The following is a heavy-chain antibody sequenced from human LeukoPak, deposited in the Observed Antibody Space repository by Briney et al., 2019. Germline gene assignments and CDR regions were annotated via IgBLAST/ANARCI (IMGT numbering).Heavy chain of an antibody. D-gene: IGHD3-22*01. J-gene: IGHJ3*02. CDR3: ARLYYYASSGYDALDI. V-gene: IGHV1-8*01. Sequence: ASVKVSCTTSGYTFTIYDINWVRQVPGQGLEWVGGMDGNSGKTAYAQNFLGRVTITRNSSISTAYMELSSLRSEDTAVYYCARLYYYASSGYDALDIWGQGTMVAVSS. CDR1: GYTFTIYD. CDR2: MDGNSGKT.